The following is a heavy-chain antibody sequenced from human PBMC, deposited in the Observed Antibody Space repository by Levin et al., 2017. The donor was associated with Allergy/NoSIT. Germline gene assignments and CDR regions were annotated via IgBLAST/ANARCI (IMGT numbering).Heavy chain of an antibody. CDR1: GYTFNNYG. D-gene: IGHD3-22*01. CDR3: LFDSGGYYRSPF. V-gene: IGHV1-18*01. CDR2: ISAYNGKT. Sequence: PRASVKVSCKASGYTFNNYGITWVRQAPGQGLEWMGWISAYNGKTNYAQKLQGRVTMTTDTSTSTAYMELRSLRSDDTAVFYCLFDSGGYYRSPFWGQGTLVTVSS. J-gene: IGHJ4*02.